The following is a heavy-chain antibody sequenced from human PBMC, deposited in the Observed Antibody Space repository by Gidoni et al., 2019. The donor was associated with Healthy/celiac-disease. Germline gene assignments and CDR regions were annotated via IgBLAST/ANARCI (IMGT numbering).Heavy chain of an antibody. CDR1: GFTFSSYG. Sequence: LQPGRSLRLSCAASGFTFSSYGMHWVRQAPGKGLEWVAVIWYDGSNKYYADSVKGRFTISRDNSKNTLYLQMNSLRAEDTAVYYCARDSEKQWLVLSGTGGWDYWGQGTLVTVSS. J-gene: IGHJ4*02. CDR2: IWYDGSNK. V-gene: IGHV3-33*01. D-gene: IGHD6-19*01. CDR3: ARDSEKQWLVLSGTGGWDY.